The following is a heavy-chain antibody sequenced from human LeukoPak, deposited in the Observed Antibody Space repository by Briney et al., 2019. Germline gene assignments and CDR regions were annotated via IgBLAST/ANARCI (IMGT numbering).Heavy chain of an antibody. V-gene: IGHV4-61*02. Sequence: SETLSLTCTVSRGSISSGNYYWSWIRQPAGKGLEWIGRFHTRGSTNYNPSLKSRVIISVDTSKNQFSLKVTSVTAADTALYYCGRSAGFVHFDHWGQGTLVTVSS. CDR2: FHTRGST. CDR3: GRSAGFVHFDH. D-gene: IGHD3-16*01. J-gene: IGHJ4*02. CDR1: RGSISSGNYY.